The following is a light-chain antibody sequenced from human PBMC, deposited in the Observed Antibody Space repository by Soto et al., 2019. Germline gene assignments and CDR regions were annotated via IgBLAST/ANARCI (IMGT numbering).Light chain of an antibody. CDR1: QSIRTN. V-gene: IGKV3-15*01. Sequence: EIVMTQSPATLSVSPGERATLSCRASQSIRTNLAWYQQKPGQAPRLLIFGASTRAIAIPARFSGSGSGTEFTLSISSLQSEDFAIYSCQQYNNWPFITFGQGTRLEIK. J-gene: IGKJ5*01. CDR3: QQYNNWPFIT. CDR2: GAS.